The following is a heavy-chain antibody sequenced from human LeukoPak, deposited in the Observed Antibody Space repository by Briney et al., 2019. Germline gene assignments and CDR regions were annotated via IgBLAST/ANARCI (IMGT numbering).Heavy chain of an antibody. V-gene: IGHV3-23*01. CDR3: AKWATPYYYDSSGYWIDY. J-gene: IGHJ4*02. CDR1: GFTFSSYA. D-gene: IGHD3-22*01. CDR2: ISGSGGNT. Sequence: GGSLRLSCAASGFTFSSYAMSWVRQAPGKGLEWVSAISGSGGNTNYAGSVKGRFTISRDNSKNTLYLQMNSLRAEDTAVYYCAKWATPYYYDSSGYWIDYWGQGTLVTVSS.